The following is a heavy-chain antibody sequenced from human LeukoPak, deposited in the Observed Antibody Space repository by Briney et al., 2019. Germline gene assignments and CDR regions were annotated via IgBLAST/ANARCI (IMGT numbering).Heavy chain of an antibody. CDR2: ISAYNDNT. CDR1: DDTSFSYG. V-gene: IGHV1-18*01. Sequence: GASVKVSCKASDDTSFSYGMSWVRQAPGQGLEWMGWISAYNDNTNYAQKFQGRVIMTTDTSTNTAYMELRSLTSDDTAVYYCASGSYLWGGMDVWGQGTTVTVS. CDR3: ASGSYLWGGMDV. J-gene: IGHJ6*02. D-gene: IGHD1-26*01.